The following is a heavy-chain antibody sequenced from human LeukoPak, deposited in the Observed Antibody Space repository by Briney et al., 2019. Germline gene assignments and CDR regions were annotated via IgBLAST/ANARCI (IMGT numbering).Heavy chain of an antibody. Sequence: QPGGSLRLSCAASGFTFSSRWMSWVRQAPGKGLEWVANINQAGSEKHYVDSVKGRFTISRDTAKSSLYLQMNSLRAEDTAVYYCARDGTAAGLYFDYWGQGTLVTVSS. V-gene: IGHV3-7*01. CDR3: ARDGTAAGLYFDY. D-gene: IGHD6-13*01. CDR2: INQAGSEK. CDR1: GFTFSSRW. J-gene: IGHJ4*02.